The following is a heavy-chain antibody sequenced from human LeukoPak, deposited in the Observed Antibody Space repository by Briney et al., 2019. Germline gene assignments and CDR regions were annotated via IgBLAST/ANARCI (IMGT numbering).Heavy chain of an antibody. V-gene: IGHV4-34*01. CDR3: ARGPLNYYGSSGYPFFDY. Sequence: PSETLSLTCAVYGGSFSGYYWSWIRQPPGKGLEWIGEINHSGSTNYNPSLKSRVTISVDTSKNQFSLKLSSVTAADTAVYYCARGPLNYYGSSGYPFFDYWGQGTLVTVSS. CDR1: GGSFSGYY. J-gene: IGHJ4*02. CDR2: INHSGST. D-gene: IGHD3-22*01.